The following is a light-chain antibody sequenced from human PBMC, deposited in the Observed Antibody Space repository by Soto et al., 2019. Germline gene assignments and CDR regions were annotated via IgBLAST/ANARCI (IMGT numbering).Light chain of an antibody. CDR1: QSVSSSY. Sequence: ESVLTQSPGTLSLSPGERATLSCRASQSVSSSYLAWYQQKPGQAPRLLIYGASSRATGIPDRFSGSGSGTAFTLTISRLEPEDFAVYSCQQYGSSPPTFGQGTRLEIK. CDR2: GAS. J-gene: IGKJ5*01. V-gene: IGKV3-20*01. CDR3: QQYGSSPPT.